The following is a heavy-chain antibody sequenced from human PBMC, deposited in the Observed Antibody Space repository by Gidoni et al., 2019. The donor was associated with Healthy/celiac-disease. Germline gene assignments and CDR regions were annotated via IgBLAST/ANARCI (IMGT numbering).Heavy chain of an antibody. CDR1: GFTCSSDS. V-gene: IGHV3-48*01. CDR2: ISSSSSTI. Sequence: EVQLVESGGGLVQPGGSLRLSCAASGFTCSSDSMNWVRQAPGKGLEWVSYISSSSSTIYYADSVKGRFTISRDNAKNSLYLQMNSLRAEDTAVYYCARRGTVATIYYYYGMDVWGKGTTVTVSS. CDR3: ARRGTVATIYYYYGMDV. J-gene: IGHJ6*04. D-gene: IGHD5-12*01.